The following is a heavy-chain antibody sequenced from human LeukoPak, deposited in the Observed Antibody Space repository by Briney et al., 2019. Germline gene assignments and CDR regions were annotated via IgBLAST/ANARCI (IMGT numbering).Heavy chain of an antibody. D-gene: IGHD3-10*01. Sequence: GGSLRLSCAASGFTFSNYAMSWVRQTPGKGLQCISSISSGNSYIYYADSVKGRFTISRDNAKNSLYLQMNNLRVEDTAVYYCVQIRGLGWFDPWGQGSLVTVSS. CDR3: VQIRGLGWFDP. J-gene: IGHJ5*02. V-gene: IGHV3-21*01. CDR2: ISSGNSYI. CDR1: GFTFSNYA.